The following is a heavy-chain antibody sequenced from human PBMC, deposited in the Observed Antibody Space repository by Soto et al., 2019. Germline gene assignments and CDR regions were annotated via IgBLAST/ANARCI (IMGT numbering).Heavy chain of an antibody. Sequence: LRLSCAASGFGFSSYWMHWVRQAPGKGLVWVSRTNNDGSATTYADSVRGRFTSFRDNAKNTLFLQMTSLGVEDTAVYYCAREMATISLGAFDIWGEGTMVTVSS. D-gene: IGHD5-12*01. J-gene: IGHJ3*02. CDR2: TNNDGSAT. CDR3: AREMATISLGAFDI. CDR1: GFGFSSYW. V-gene: IGHV3-74*01.